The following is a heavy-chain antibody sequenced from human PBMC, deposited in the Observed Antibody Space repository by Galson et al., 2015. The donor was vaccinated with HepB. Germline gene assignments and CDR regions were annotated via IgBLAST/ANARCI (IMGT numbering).Heavy chain of an antibody. CDR1: GFTVSSNY. V-gene: IGHV3-66*01. J-gene: IGHJ4*02. D-gene: IGHD1-1*01. CDR3: ARVPHYNWNDELVDY. CDR2: IYSGGST. Sequence: SLRLSCAASGFTVSSNYMSWVRQAPGKGLEWVSVIYSGGSTYYADSVKGRFTISRDNSKNTLYLQMNSLRAEDTAVYYCARVPHYNWNDELVDYWGQGTLVTVSS.